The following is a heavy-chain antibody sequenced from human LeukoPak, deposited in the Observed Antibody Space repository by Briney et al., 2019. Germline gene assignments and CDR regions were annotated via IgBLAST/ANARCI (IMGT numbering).Heavy chain of an antibody. Sequence: PSETLSLTCTVSGGSISSSSYYWGWIRQPPGEGLEWIGSIYYSGSTYYNPSLKSRVTISVDTSKNQFSLKLSSVTAAGTAVYYCARLGFGETSYFDYWGQGTLVTVS. CDR2: IYYSGST. D-gene: IGHD3-10*01. J-gene: IGHJ4*02. CDR1: GGSISSSSYY. V-gene: IGHV4-39*07. CDR3: ARLGFGETSYFDY.